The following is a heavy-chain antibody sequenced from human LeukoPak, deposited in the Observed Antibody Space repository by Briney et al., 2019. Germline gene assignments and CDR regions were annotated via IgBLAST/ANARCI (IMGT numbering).Heavy chain of an antibody. J-gene: IGHJ3*02. D-gene: IGHD3-10*01. V-gene: IGHV1-18*04. Sequence: ASVKVSCKASGYTFTSYGISWARQAPGQGLEWMGWISAYNGNTNYAQKLQGRVAMTTDTSTSTAYMELRSLRSDDTAVYYCARDGDSVLLWFGELFDAFDIWGQGTMVTVSS. CDR3: ARDGDSVLLWFGELFDAFDI. CDR1: GYTFTSYG. CDR2: ISAYNGNT.